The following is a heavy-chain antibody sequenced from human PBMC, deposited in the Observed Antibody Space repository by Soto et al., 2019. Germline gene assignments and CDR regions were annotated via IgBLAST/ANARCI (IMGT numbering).Heavy chain of an antibody. CDR2: IYYSGST. J-gene: IGHJ6*02. V-gene: IGHV4-61*01. CDR3: ARDRISTSWDYYYGMDV. CDR1: GVSVSSGSYY. D-gene: IGHD2-2*01. Sequence: SETLYLTCTVSGVSVSSGSYYWSWIRQPPGKGLEWIGYIYYSGSTNYNPSLKSRVTISVDTSKNQFSLKLSSVTAADTAVYYCARDRISTSWDYYYGMDVWGQGTTVTVSS.